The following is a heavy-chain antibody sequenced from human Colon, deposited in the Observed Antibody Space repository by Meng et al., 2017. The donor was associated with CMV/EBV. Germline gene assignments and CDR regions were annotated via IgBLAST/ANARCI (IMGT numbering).Heavy chain of an antibody. CDR2: ITWNSETI. Sequence: SLKISCAASGFTFDDHAMHWVRQVPGKGPEWVAGITWNSETIAYGDSVKGRFTVSRDNAKTALYLQMNSLRPEDTALYYCAKDVGANFFYGLDVGGQGTTVTVSS. D-gene: IGHD1-26*01. CDR3: AKDVGANFFYGLDV. V-gene: IGHV3-9*01. J-gene: IGHJ6*02. CDR1: GFTFDDHA.